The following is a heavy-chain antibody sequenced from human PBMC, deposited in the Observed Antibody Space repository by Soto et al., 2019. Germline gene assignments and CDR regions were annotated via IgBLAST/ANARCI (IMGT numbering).Heavy chain of an antibody. Sequence: QVQLVQSGAEVKEPGSSVKVSCKVSGGTFSSQTINWVRQVPGQGLEWMGSVIPIIGEGKYAQSFLGRVFITGDRSRSTTYMEVSSLSSEERAVYYCARPAVNDLDADSSAFDIWGQGTMVTVSS. J-gene: IGHJ3*02. CDR1: GGTFSSQT. V-gene: IGHV1-69*02. CDR2: VIPIIGEG. D-gene: IGHD1-1*01. CDR3: ARPAVNDLDADSSAFDI.